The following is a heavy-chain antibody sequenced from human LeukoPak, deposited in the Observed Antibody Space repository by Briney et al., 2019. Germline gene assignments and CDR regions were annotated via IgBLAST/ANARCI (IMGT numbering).Heavy chain of an antibody. V-gene: IGHV3-7*01. CDR3: ARDLWGSYYVFDY. CDR1: GFTFSSYW. Sequence: PGGSLRLSCAASGFTFSSYWMSWVRQAPGKGLEWVANIKQDGSEKYYVDSVKGRFTISRDNAKNSLYLQMNSLRAEDTAVYYCARDLWGSYYVFDYWGQGTLVTVSS. CDR2: IKQDGSEK. J-gene: IGHJ4*02. D-gene: IGHD1-26*01.